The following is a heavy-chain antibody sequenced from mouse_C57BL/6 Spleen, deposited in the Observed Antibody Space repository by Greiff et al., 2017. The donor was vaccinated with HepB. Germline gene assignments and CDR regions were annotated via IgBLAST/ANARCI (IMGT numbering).Heavy chain of an antibody. CDR1: GYTFTDYE. Sequence: QVQLQQSGAELVRPGASVTLSCKASGYTFTDYEMHWVKQTPVHGLEWIGAIDPETGGTAYNQKFKGKGILTADKSSSTDYMELRSLTSEDSAVYYCTRIRYYGSSSFACWGQGTLVTVSA. CDR2: IDPETGGT. V-gene: IGHV1-15*01. J-gene: IGHJ3*01. CDR3: TRIRYYGSSSFAC. D-gene: IGHD1-1*01.